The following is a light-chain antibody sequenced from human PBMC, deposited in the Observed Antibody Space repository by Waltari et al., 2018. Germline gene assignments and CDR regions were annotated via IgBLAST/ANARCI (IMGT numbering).Light chain of an antibody. CDR2: KDT. CDR3: QSADNSGTYWE. V-gene: IGLV3-25*03. Sequence: SHELTQPPSVSVSPGQTATISCSRDPLPKPYGYGYQQKPGQAHILLIYKDTERPSGIPERFSGFSSGTTVTLTISGVQAEDEADYYCQSADNSGTYWEFGGGTKLTVL. J-gene: IGLJ3*02. CDR1: PLPKPY.